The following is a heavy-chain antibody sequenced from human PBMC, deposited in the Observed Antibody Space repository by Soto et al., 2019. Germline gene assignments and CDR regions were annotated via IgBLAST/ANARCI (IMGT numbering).Heavy chain of an antibody. D-gene: IGHD3-22*01. CDR2: ISGNADTT. CDR1: GFIFINYA. J-gene: IGHJ5*02. CDR3: VKPPAYYYDSVAYYYA. Sequence: GGSLRLSCSAPGFIFINYAVHWVRQTPGKGLEYVSTISGNADTTYYADSVKGRFTISRDNSKNTLYLQMSSLRIEDTAVYYCVKPPAYYYDSVAYYYAWGQGTLVTVSS. V-gene: IGHV3-64D*06.